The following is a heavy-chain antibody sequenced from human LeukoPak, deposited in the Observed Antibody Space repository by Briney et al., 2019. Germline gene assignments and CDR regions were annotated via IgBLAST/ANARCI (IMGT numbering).Heavy chain of an antibody. V-gene: IGHV3-48*03. CDR2: ISSSGSDI. J-gene: IGHJ6*03. CDR1: GFTFSNYE. Sequence: PGGSLRLSCAASGFTFSNYEMHWVRQAPGKGLEWVSYISSSGSDIYYAGSVKGRFTISRDDAKNSLFLQMNSLRAEDTATYYCARGEFGDYYYFYMDVWGKGTTVTVSS. D-gene: IGHD2/OR15-2a*01. CDR3: ARGEFGDYYYFYMDV.